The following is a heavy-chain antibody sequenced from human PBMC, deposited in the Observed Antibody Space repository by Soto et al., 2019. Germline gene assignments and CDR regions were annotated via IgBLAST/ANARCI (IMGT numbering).Heavy chain of an antibody. CDR1: GGTFSSYT. V-gene: IGHV1-69*02. CDR2: IIPILAMT. Sequence: QVQLVQSGAEVKKPGSSVKVSCKASGGTFSSYTINWVRQAPGQGLEWMGRIIPILAMTNYAQKFRGRITITADKSTSTAYMELSSLRSEDTAVYYCARRPYYDILTEPTFDIWGQGTIVTVSS. CDR3: ARRPYYDILTEPTFDI. J-gene: IGHJ3*02. D-gene: IGHD3-9*01.